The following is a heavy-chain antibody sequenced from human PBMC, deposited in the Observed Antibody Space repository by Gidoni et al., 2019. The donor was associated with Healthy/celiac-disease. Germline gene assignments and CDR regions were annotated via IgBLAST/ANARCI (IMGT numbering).Heavy chain of an antibody. D-gene: IGHD3-22*01. CDR1: GGAISSSNW. J-gene: IGHJ6*03. Sequence: QVQLQESGPGLVKPSGTLSITCAVSGGAISSSNWWSGVRQPPGKWLEWCGAIYHSGSTNYNPSLKSRLPTSVDKSKNQFSLKLSSVTAADTAVYYCARVDFSRYGCPEAPCYYYYYYMDVWGKGTTVTVSS. CDR3: ARVDFSRYGCPEAPCYYYYYYMDV. V-gene: IGHV4-4*02. CDR2: IYHSGST.